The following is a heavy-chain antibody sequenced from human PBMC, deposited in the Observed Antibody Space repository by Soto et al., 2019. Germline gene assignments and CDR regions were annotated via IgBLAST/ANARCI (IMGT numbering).Heavy chain of an antibody. CDR1: GGSISSYY. Sequence: SETLSLTCTVSGGSISSYYWSWIRHPPGKGLEWIGYIYYSGSTNYNPSLKSRVTISVDTSKNQFSLKLSSVTAADTAVYYCAGGGLFLVEQAGIHNPSNMGGGGKGTKAT. V-gene: IGHV4-59*01. CDR2: IYYSGST. D-gene: IGHD2-2*01. CDR3: AGGGLFLVEQAGIHNPSNMGG. J-gene: IGHJ6*03.